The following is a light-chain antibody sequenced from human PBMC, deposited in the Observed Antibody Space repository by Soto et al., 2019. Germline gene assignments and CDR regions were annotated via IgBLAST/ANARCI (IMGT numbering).Light chain of an antibody. CDR3: QQYNNWPLT. V-gene: IGKV3-15*01. CDR2: SAS. J-gene: IGKJ1*01. CDR1: QIFISY. Sequence: EIGLTQAPATRSLSPGEMSTLSCMAIQIFISYLSWYQQKPLQAPRLLIYSASTRATGIPARFSGSGSGTEFTLTLSPLQSEDFAVYYCQQYNNWPLTFGQGTKVDI.